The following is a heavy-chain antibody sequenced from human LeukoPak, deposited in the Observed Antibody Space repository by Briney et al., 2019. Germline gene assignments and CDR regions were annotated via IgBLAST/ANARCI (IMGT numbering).Heavy chain of an antibody. J-gene: IGHJ4*02. V-gene: IGHV4-39*01. CDR1: GGSISSSSYY. CDR2: IYYSGST. CDR3: ARLGDPYDSSGYSDY. D-gene: IGHD3-22*01. Sequence: PSETLSLTCTVSGGSISSSSYYWGWIRQPPGKGLEWIGSIYYSGSTYYNPSLKSRVTISVDTSKNQFSLKLSSVTAADTAVYYCARLGDPYDSSGYSDYWGQGTLVTVSS.